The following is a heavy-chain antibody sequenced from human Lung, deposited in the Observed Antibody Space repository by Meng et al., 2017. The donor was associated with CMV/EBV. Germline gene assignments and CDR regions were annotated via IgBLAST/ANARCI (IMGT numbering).Heavy chain of an antibody. CDR3: ARRGVSLHCLCDSCYSDWYFDL. J-gene: IGHJ2*01. CDR2: HSSSTNYI. D-gene: IGHD2-15*01. V-gene: IGHV3-21*01. Sequence: GESLKISCAASGFTFTSYPMSWVRQAPGKGLEWVASHSSSTNYIFYEDSVKGRFTISRDNAKNSLYLRMNSPRAEDTAVYYCARRGVSLHCLCDSCYSDWYFDLWGRGTXVTVSS. CDR1: GFTFTSYP.